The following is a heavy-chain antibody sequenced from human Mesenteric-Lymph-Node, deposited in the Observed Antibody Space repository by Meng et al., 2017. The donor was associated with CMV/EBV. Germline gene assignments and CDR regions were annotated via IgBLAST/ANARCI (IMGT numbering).Heavy chain of an antibody. V-gene: IGHV3-53*01. Sequence: GGSLRLSCAASGFTVSSNYMSWVRQAPGKGLEWVSVIYSGGSTYYADSVKGRFTISRDNSKNTLYLQMNGLRADDTAVYYCATAGNYRLDTWGQGTLVTVSS. CDR3: ATAGNYRLDT. CDR1: GFTVSSNY. CDR2: IYSGGST. D-gene: IGHD5-24*01. J-gene: IGHJ4*02.